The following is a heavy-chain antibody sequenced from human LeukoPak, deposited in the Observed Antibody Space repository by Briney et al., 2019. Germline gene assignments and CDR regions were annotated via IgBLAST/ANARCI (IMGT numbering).Heavy chain of an antibody. CDR1: RFTFSNYA. CDR2: IRDSAYRT. J-gene: IGHJ4*02. Sequence: GGSLRLSCAASRFTFSNYAMSWVRQAPGKGLEWVSSIRDSAYRTYYADSVKGRFTVSRDNAKNSVYLQMNSLRAEDTAIYYCAREMKDCGGDCLDSWGQGTLVTVSS. D-gene: IGHD2-21*02. CDR3: AREMKDCGGDCLDS. V-gene: IGHV3-23*01.